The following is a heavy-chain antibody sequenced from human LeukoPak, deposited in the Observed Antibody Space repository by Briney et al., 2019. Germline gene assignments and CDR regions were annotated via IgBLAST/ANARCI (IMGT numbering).Heavy chain of an antibody. CDR1: GGSISSSSYY. CDR3: ARPETTVTTGWFDP. D-gene: IGHD4-11*01. J-gene: IGHJ5*02. Sequence: SETLSLTCTVSGGSISSSSYYWGWIRQPRGKGLEWIGSIYYSGSTYYNPSLKSRVTISVDTSKNQFSLKLSSVTAADTAVYYCARPETTVTTGWFDPWGQGTLVTVSS. V-gene: IGHV4-39*01. CDR2: IYYSGST.